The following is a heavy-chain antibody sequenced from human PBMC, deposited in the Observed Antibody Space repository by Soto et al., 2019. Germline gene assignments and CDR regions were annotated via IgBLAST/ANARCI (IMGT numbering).Heavy chain of an antibody. V-gene: IGHV3-9*01. J-gene: IGHJ4*02. CDR1: GFTFDNYA. CDR2: ISWNSGNT. D-gene: IGHD2-2*01. Sequence: EVQLVESGGGLVQPGRSLRLSCAASGFTFDNYAMHWVRQAPGKGLGWVSSISWNSGNTDYAGSVKGRFIISRDSAKNSLYLQMNSLRAEDTALYYCARSPQYCSSTNCRAYFDYRGQGTLVTVSS. CDR3: ARSPQYCSSTNCRAYFDY.